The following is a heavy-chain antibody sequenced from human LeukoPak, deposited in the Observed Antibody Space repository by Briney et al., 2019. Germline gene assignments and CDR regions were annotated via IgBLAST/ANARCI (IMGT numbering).Heavy chain of an antibody. Sequence: PGGSLRLSCAASGFTFSSYNMNWVRQAPGKGLEWVSSISSSRNYIYYADSVKGRFTISRDNAKSSLYLQMNSLRAEDTAVYYCARGSGAFDIWAKGQWSPSLQ. V-gene: IGHV3-21*01. J-gene: IGHJ3*02. D-gene: IGHD1-14*01. CDR3: ARGSGAFDI. CDR1: GFTFSSYN. CDR2: ISSSRNYI.